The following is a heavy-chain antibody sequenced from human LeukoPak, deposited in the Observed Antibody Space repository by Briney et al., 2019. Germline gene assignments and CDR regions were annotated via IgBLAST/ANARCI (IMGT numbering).Heavy chain of an antibody. V-gene: IGHV1-18*04. J-gene: IGHJ5*02. CDR3: AREVVVVVAATQVWFDP. CDR1: GYTFTSYG. CDR2: ISAYNGNT. Sequence: GASVKVSCKASGYTFTSYGISWVRQAPGQGLEWMGWISAYNGNTNYAQELQGRVTMTTDTSTSTAYMELRSLRSDDTAVYYCAREVVVVVAATQVWFDPWGQGTLVTVSS. D-gene: IGHD2-15*01.